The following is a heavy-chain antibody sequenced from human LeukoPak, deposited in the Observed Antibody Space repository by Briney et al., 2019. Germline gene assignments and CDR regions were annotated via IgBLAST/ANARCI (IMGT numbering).Heavy chain of an antibody. Sequence: GGSLRLSCAASGFTFSSYAMRWVRQAPGEGLEGGSAISGSGGSTYYADSVKSRFTISRDNSKNTLYLQMNSLRAEDTAVYYCAKDERIWQQLALWGQGTLVTVSS. CDR2: ISGSGGST. V-gene: IGHV3-23*01. CDR1: GFTFSSYA. J-gene: IGHJ4*02. CDR3: AKDERIWQQLAL. D-gene: IGHD6-13*01.